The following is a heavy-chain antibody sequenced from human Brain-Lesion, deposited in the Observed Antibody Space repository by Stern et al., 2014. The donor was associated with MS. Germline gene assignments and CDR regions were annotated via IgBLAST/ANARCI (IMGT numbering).Heavy chain of an antibody. CDR1: GGSINTNNYY. J-gene: IGHJ4*02. D-gene: IGHD4-17*01. CDR2: IYSSGST. V-gene: IGHV4-39*01. Sequence: QVQLQESGPGLVKPSETLSLTCTVSGGSINTNNYYWGWIRQPPGKGLEWIGNIYSSGSTFYSPSLKSRVTMPVDTSKTQFSRKLSSGTAADTAVYYCARTGDDFGDYSLSYWGQGTLVTVSS. CDR3: ARTGDDFGDYSLSY.